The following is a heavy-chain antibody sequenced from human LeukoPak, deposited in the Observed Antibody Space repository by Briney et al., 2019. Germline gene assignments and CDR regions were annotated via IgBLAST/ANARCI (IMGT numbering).Heavy chain of an antibody. Sequence: PSETLSLTCTVSGGSISGFYWSWIRLPPGKGLEWVGYIYYTGNTDYNPSLVSRVTISLDMSKNQFSLNLRSVTAADTAVYYCARGGTGHSSGWYTGALDYWGQGSLVTVSS. D-gene: IGHD6-19*01. J-gene: IGHJ4*02. CDR1: GGSISGFY. CDR2: IYYTGNT. V-gene: IGHV4-59*01. CDR3: ARGGTGHSSGWYTGALDY.